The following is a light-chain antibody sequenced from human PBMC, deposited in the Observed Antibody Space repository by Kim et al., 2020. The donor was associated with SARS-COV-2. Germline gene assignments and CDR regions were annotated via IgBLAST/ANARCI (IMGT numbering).Light chain of an antibody. CDR1: QSVSSSY. Sequence: SPGERAPLSCRASQSVSSSYLAWYQQKPGQAPRLLIYGASSRATGIPDRFSGSGSGTDFTLTISRLEPEDFAVYYCQQYGSSPSTFGPGTKVDIK. J-gene: IGKJ3*01. V-gene: IGKV3-20*01. CDR2: GAS. CDR3: QQYGSSPST.